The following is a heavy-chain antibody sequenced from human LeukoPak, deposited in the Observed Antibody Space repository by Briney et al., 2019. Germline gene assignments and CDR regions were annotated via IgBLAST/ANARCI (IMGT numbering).Heavy chain of an antibody. J-gene: IGHJ4*02. V-gene: IGHV1-18*01. Sequence: ASVKVSCKASGYTFTGYGISWVRQAPGQGLEWMGWISAYNGYTNYAEKLQGRVTMTTDTSTSTAYMELRSLRSDDTAVYYCARDVVAAAKALWDYWGQGTLVTVSS. CDR3: ARDVVAAAKALWDY. CDR2: ISAYNGYT. CDR1: GYTFTGYG. D-gene: IGHD6-13*01.